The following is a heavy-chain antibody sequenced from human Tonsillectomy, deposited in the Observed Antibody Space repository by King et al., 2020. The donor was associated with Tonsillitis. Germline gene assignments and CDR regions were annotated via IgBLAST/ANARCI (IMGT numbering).Heavy chain of an antibody. CDR1: GDSVSRNSAA. J-gene: IGHJ6*01. V-gene: IGHV6-1*01. CDR3: VRDELELRNNYYYYYGMDV. D-gene: IGHD1-7*01. CDR2: TYYRSKWYN. Sequence: VQLQQSGPGLVKPSQTLSLTCAISGDSVSRNSAAWNWIRQSPSRGLEWLGRTYYRSKWYNDYSISVKGRITINPDTSKNQFSLQLKSVTPEDTAVYYCVRDELELRNNYYYYYGMDVWGQGTTVTVS.